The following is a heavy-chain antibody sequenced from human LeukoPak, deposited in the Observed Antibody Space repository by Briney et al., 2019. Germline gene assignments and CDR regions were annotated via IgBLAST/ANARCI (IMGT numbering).Heavy chain of an antibody. V-gene: IGHV1-18*01. Sequence: GASVKVSCKASGYTFTSYGISWVRQAPGQGLEWMGWISAYNGNTNYAQKLQGRVTMTTDTSTSTAYMELRSLRSDDTAVYYCAREHLYSSGWWSIVGFDAFDIWGQGTMVTVSS. CDR3: AREHLYSSGWWSIVGFDAFDI. D-gene: IGHD6-19*01. J-gene: IGHJ3*02. CDR2: ISAYNGNT. CDR1: GYTFTSYG.